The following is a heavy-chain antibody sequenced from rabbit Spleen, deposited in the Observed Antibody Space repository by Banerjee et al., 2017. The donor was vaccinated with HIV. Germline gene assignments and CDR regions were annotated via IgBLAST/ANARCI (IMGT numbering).Heavy chain of an antibody. J-gene: IGHJ6*01. Sequence: QELVESGGGLVQPGGSLKLSCKASGFTLSSYYMNWVRQAPGKGLEWIGYIDPIFHITTYANWVNGRFSISRENTQNTVYLQLNSLTAADTATYFCARDTSSSFSSYGMDLWGQGTLVTVS. CDR2: IDPIFHIT. CDR3: ARDTSSSFSSYGMDL. D-gene: IGHD1-1*01. CDR1: GFTLSSYY. V-gene: IGHV1S7*01.